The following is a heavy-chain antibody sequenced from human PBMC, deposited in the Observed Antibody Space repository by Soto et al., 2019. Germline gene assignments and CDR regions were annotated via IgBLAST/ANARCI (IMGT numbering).Heavy chain of an antibody. D-gene: IGHD4-17*01. CDR2: ISYDGSNK. CDR1: GFTFSSYG. CDR3: AKVGYYGDYA. J-gene: IGHJ5*02. V-gene: IGHV3-30*18. Sequence: QVQLVESGGGVVQPGRSLRLSCAASGFTFSSYGMHWVRQAPGKGLEWVAVISYDGSNKYYADSVKGRFTISRDNSKNTLYLQMNSLRAEDTAVYYCAKVGYYGDYAWGQGTLVTVSS.